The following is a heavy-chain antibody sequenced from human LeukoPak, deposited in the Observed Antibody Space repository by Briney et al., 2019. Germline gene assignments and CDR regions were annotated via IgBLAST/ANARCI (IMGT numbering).Heavy chain of an antibody. D-gene: IGHD3-10*01. V-gene: IGHV3-66*01. J-gene: IGHJ4*02. Sequence: QPGGSLRLSCAASGFTVSSNYMSWVRQAPGKGLEWVSVIYSDGGTYYADSVKGRFTISRDNSKNTLYLQMNSLRAEDTAVYYCARVLLWFGQLSSYYFDYWGQGTLVTVSS. CDR3: ARVLLWFGQLSSYYFDY. CDR2: IYSDGGT. CDR1: GFTVSSNY.